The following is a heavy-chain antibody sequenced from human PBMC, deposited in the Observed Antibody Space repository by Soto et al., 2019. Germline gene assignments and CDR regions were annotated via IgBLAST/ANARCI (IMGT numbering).Heavy chain of an antibody. V-gene: IGHV4-59*01. J-gene: IGHJ4*02. CDR1: GGSISGSY. CDR3: ARSVAVPGAHIDY. CDR2: VYYTGST. D-gene: IGHD6-19*01. Sequence: KSSETMSLTCSVSGGSISGSYWSWIRQSPGQGLEWLGYVYYTGSTNYSPSLRSRVSISVDTSKNESSLRLSSVTAADTAVYFCARSVAVPGAHIDYWGQGTQVTVSS.